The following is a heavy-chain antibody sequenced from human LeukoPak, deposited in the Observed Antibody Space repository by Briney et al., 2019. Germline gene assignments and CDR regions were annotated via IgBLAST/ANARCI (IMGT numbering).Heavy chain of an antibody. D-gene: IGHD2-2*02. Sequence: GGSLRLSCTASGFTFDEYAMHWVRQAPGKGLKCVSLISWNGGSTYYADSVKGLFTISRVNSKNSLYLQMNILTAEDTALYYCAKDRLKYCSSTSCYIPKRWGQATLVTVSS. CDR3: AKDRLKYCSSTSCYIPKR. V-gene: IGHV3-43D*03. CDR1: GFTFDEYA. J-gene: IGHJ4*02. CDR2: ISWNGGST.